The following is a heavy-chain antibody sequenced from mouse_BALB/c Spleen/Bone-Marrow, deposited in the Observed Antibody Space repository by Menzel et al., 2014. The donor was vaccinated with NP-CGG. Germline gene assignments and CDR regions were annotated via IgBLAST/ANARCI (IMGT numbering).Heavy chain of an antibody. CDR2: ISSGSRTI. J-gene: IGHJ3*01. Sequence: EVQLVESGGGLVQPGGSRKLSCAASGFTFSSFGMHWVRQAPEKGLEWVAYISSGSRTIYYADTVKGRFTISRDNPKKTLFLQMTSLRLEDTAMYYGARSRILDLDSANWGQGTLVTVSA. CDR3: ARSRILDLDSAN. V-gene: IGHV5-17*02. CDR1: GFTFSSFG. D-gene: IGHD2-10*02.